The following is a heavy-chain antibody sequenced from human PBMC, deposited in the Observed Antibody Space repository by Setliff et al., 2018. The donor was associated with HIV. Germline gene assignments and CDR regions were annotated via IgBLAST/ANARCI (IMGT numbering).Heavy chain of an antibody. CDR1: GFTFSSYG. J-gene: IGHJ4*02. D-gene: IGHD5-12*01. CDR3: AKDPRAAVATICDY. CDR2: IWYDGSNK. V-gene: IGHV3-33*06. Sequence: GSLRLSCAASGFTFSSYGMHWVRQAPGKGLEWVAVIWYDGSNKYYADSVKGRFTISRDNSKNTLYLQMNSLRAEDTAVYHCAKDPRAAVATICDYWGQGTLVTVSS.